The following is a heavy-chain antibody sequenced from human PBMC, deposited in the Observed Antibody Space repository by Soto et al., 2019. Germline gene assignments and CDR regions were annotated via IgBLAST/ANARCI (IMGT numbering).Heavy chain of an antibody. V-gene: IGHV3-48*02. Sequence: GGSLRLSCAASGFTFNSYSMNWVRQAPGKGLERVSYINSISSNIFYADSVKGRFTTSRDNAKNSLYLQMNSLRDEDTAVYYCARDLYYYGSGSGYFDYWGQGIQVTVSS. CDR2: INSISSNI. CDR3: ARDLYYYGSGSGYFDY. J-gene: IGHJ4*02. D-gene: IGHD3-10*01. CDR1: GFTFNSYS.